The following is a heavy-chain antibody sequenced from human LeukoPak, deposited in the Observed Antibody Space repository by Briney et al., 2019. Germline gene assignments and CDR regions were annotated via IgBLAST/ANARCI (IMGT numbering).Heavy chain of an antibody. D-gene: IGHD6-13*01. V-gene: IGHV1-58*02. Sequence: GTSVKVSCEASGFTFSTPAMQWVRQARGQRLEWIGWIVLGSGNAKYAQNFQERATITRDMSKSTAYMELSSLRFEDTAVYFCAAGAAAGYFDYWGQGSLVTVSS. CDR1: GFTFSTPA. J-gene: IGHJ4*02. CDR3: AAGAAAGYFDY. CDR2: IVLGSGNA.